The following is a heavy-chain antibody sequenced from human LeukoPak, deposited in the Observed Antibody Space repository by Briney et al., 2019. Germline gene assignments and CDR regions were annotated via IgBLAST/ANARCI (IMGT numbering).Heavy chain of an antibody. Sequence: ASVKVSCKASGYTFTSYGISWVRQAPGQGLEWVGWISAYNGNTNYAQKLQGRVTMTTDTSTSTAYMELRSLRSDDTAVYYCARDMYSSTVGYYYYGMDVWGQGTTVTVSS. J-gene: IGHJ6*02. CDR3: ARDMYSSTVGYYYYGMDV. CDR1: GYTFTSYG. CDR2: ISAYNGNT. V-gene: IGHV1-18*01. D-gene: IGHD2-2*01.